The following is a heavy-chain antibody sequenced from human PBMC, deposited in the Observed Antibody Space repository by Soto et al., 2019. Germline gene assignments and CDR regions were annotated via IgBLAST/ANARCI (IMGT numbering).Heavy chain of an antibody. Sequence: QVQLVQSGAEVKKPGSSVKVSCKASGGTFSSYAISWVRQAPGQGLEWMGGIIPSFGTANYAQKFQGRVTITADESTSTAYMELSSLRSEDTAVYYCARDRGRGGKEVDYWYFDLWGRGTLVTVSS. D-gene: IGHD2-15*01. J-gene: IGHJ2*01. CDR1: GGTFSSYA. CDR2: IIPSFGTA. CDR3: ARDRGRGGKEVDYWYFDL. V-gene: IGHV1-69*01.